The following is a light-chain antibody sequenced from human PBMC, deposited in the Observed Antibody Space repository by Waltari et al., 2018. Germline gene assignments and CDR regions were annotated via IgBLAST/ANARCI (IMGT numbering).Light chain of an antibody. J-gene: IGLJ2*01. Sequence: QSALTQPASVSGSPGQSITISCSGTSSDVGAYKHVSWFQQHPGKVPRLLFGDVSERPEGVSVRFSGSKSGNTASLTISNLQAEDEADYYCNAYTRSASFVFGGGTKLTVL. V-gene: IGLV2-14*01. CDR1: SSDVGAYKH. CDR2: DVS. CDR3: NAYTRSASFV.